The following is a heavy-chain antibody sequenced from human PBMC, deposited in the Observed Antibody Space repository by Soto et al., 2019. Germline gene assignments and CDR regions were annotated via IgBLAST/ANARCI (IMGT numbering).Heavy chain of an antibody. CDR2: ISGSGGST. Sequence: VQLLESGGGLVQPGGSLRLSCAASGFTFSSYAMSWVRQAPGKGLEWVSAISGSGGSTYYADSVKGRFTISRDNSKNTLYLQMNSLRAEDTAVYYCAKDRYGFGELDMGFFDYWGQGTLVTVSS. CDR1: GFTFSSYA. CDR3: AKDRYGFGELDMGFFDY. V-gene: IGHV3-23*01. D-gene: IGHD3-10*01. J-gene: IGHJ4*02.